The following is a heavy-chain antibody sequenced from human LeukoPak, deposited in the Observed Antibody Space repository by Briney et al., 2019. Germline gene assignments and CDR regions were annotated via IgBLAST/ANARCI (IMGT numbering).Heavy chain of an antibody. CDR1: GYTFTDYY. CDR3: ARGEYVISGYRNDAFDI. J-gene: IGHJ3*02. Sequence: ASVNVPCKASGYTFTDYYMHWVRQAPGQGLEWMGWINPNSGATKYAQKFQGRVTMTRDTSISTAYMELSRLTSDDTAVYYCARGEYVISGYRNDAFDIWGQGTMVTVSS. CDR2: INPNSGAT. V-gene: IGHV1-2*02. D-gene: IGHD3-22*01.